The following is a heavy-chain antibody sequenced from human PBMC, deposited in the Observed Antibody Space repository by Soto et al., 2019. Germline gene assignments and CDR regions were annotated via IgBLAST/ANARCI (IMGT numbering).Heavy chain of an antibody. Sequence: GGSLRLSCGASGFTFSSYAMSWVRQAPGKGLEWVSSISGSGGSTDYADSVKGRFTISRDNSKSTLYLQMNSLRAEDTALYYCAKDKQWLNTYYFEYWGQGTLVTVSS. J-gene: IGHJ4*02. D-gene: IGHD6-19*01. CDR2: ISGSGGST. CDR3: AKDKQWLNTYYFEY. CDR1: GFTFSSYA. V-gene: IGHV3-23*01.